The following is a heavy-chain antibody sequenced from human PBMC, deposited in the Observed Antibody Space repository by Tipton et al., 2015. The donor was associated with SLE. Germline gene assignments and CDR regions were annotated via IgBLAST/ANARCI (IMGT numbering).Heavy chain of an antibody. CDR3: ARHGDSLMPPDY. CDR1: GGSISSYY. Sequence: PSLTCTVSGGSISSYYWSWIRQPPGKGLEWIGYIYYSGSTNYNPSLKSRVTISVDTSKNQFSLKLSSVTAADTAVYYCARHGDSLMPPDYWGQGTLVTVSS. J-gene: IGHJ4*02. CDR2: IYYSGST. V-gene: IGHV4-59*08. D-gene: IGHD2-2*01.